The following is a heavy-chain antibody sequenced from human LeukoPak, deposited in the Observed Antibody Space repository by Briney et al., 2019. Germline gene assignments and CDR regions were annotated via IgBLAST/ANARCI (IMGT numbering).Heavy chain of an antibody. CDR2: INPSGGGT. V-gene: IGHV1-46*01. J-gene: IGHJ5*02. Sequence: ASVKVSCKASGYTFTSYYTHWVRQAPGQGLEWMAIINPSGGGTSYAQKFQGRVTMTRDTSTSTVYMELSRLRSDDTAVYYCARRLSSSWYSLFYPWGQGTLVTVSS. CDR3: ARRLSSSWYSLFYP. D-gene: IGHD6-13*01. CDR1: GYTFTSYY.